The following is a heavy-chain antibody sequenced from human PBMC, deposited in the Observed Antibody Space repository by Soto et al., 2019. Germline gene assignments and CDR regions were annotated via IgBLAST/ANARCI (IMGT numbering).Heavy chain of an antibody. V-gene: IGHV4-61*08. CDR2: IYNSGST. J-gene: IGHJ4*02. D-gene: IGHD1-26*01. CDR3: ARLGIGWEFPFDY. Sequence: QVQLQESGPGLVKPSETLSLTCIVSGGSVSNDAYYWSWIRQPPGKGLEGIGYIYNSGSTYYNPSLKSRVTISADTSANQFSLKVSSVTAADTAVYYCARLGIGWEFPFDYWGQGTLVNVSS. CDR1: GGSVSNDAYY.